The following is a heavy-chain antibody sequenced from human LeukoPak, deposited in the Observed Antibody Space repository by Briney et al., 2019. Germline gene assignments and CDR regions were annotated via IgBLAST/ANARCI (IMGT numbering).Heavy chain of an antibody. CDR1: GFSISSSDYF. CDR3: ARYSGVGYGMFYFDY. CDR2: MEISGST. J-gene: IGHJ4*02. D-gene: IGHD2-2*03. Sequence: PSQALSLTCTVSGFSISSSDYFWSWVRQPAGKGLEWIGRMEISGSTNYNPSLRGRVTLSLDTSKNQFSLKLSSVTAADTAVYYCARYSGVGYGMFYFDYWSQGTLVTVSS. V-gene: IGHV4-61*02.